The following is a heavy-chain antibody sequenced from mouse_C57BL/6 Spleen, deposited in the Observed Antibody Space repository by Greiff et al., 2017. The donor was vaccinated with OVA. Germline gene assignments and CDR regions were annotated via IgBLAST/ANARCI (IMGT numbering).Heavy chain of an antibody. J-gene: IGHJ2*01. CDR3: ASLYGNDGGFFDY. V-gene: IGHV14-2*01. CDR1: GFNIKDYY. CDR2: IDPEDGET. D-gene: IGHD2-2*01. Sequence: VQLQQSGAELVKPGASVKLSCTASGFNIKDYYMHWVKQRTEQGLEWIGRIDPEDGETKYAPKFQGKATITADTSSNTAYLQLSSLTSEDTSVYYSASLYGNDGGFFDYWGQGTTLTVSS.